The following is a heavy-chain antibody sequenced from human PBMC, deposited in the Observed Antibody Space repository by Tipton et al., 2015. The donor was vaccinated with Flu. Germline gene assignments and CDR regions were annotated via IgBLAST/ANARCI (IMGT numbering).Heavy chain of an antibody. J-gene: IGHJ4*02. CDR2: IYYSGST. D-gene: IGHD6-19*01. Sequence: LRLSCTVSGGSISSSSYYWGWIRQPPGKGLEWIGSIYYSGSTYYNPSLKSRVTISVDTSKNQFSLKLSSVTAADTAVYYCARRVAGHPFDYWGQGTLVTVSS. V-gene: IGHV4-39*01. CDR3: ARRVAGHPFDY. CDR1: GGSISSSSYY.